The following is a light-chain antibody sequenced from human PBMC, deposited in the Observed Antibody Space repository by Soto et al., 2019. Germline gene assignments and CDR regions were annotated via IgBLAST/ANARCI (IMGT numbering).Light chain of an antibody. CDR2: DVS. CDR1: SSDVGGYNY. Sequence: QSALTQPRSVSGSPGQSVTISCTGTSSDVGGYNYVSWYQQHPGKVPKVMIYDVSERPSGVPDRFSGSKSGNTAPLTISGLQAEDEADYYCCSYAGSPRYVLGTGTKLTVL. CDR3: CSYAGSPRYV. V-gene: IGLV2-11*01. J-gene: IGLJ1*01.